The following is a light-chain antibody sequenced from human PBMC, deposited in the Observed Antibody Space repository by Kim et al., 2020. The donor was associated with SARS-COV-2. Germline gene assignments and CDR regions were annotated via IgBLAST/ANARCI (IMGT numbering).Light chain of an antibody. CDR2: GAS. Sequence: AIRMTQSPSSLSASTGDRVTITCRASQGISSYLAWYQQKPGKAPKLLIYGASTLQSGVPSRFSGSGSGTDFTLTINYLQSEDFATYYCQQYFSLPPYTFGQGTKLEI. CDR1: QGISSY. CDR3: QQYFSLPPYT. J-gene: IGKJ2*01. V-gene: IGKV1-8*01.